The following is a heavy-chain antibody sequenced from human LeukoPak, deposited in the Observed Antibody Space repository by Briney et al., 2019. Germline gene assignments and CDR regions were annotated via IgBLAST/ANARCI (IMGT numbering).Heavy chain of an antibody. J-gene: IGHJ4*02. CDR2: INSDGSWT. CDR3: ARAGTTVTTSDYFDY. Sequence: SGGSLRLSCAASGNYWMHWVRQVPGKGLVWVSHINSDGSWTSYADSVKGRFTISRDNSKNTLYLQMNSLRAEDTAVYYCARAGTTVTTSDYFDYWGQGTLVTVSS. V-gene: IGHV3-74*01. D-gene: IGHD4-17*01. CDR1: GNYW.